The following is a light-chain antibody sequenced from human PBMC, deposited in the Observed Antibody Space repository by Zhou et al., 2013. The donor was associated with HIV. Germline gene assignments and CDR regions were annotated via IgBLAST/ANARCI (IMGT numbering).Light chain of an antibody. CDR2: DVS. CDR1: SSDVGGYNY. V-gene: IGLV2-14*03. CDR3: SSYKSTTTV. J-gene: IGLJ1*01. Sequence: QSALTQPASVSGSPGQSITISCTGTSSDVGGYNYVSWYQQHPGKAPKLLIFDVSKWPSGVSNRFSGSKSGDTASLTISGLQAEDEADYYCSSYKSTTTVFGSGTKVTVL.